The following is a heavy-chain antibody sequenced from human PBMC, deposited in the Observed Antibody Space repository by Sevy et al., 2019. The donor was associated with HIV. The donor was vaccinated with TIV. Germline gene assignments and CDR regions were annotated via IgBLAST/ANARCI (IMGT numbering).Heavy chain of an antibody. D-gene: IGHD3-10*01. Sequence: GESLKISCKGSGYSFANYWIGWVRQMPGKGLEWMGIIYPRDSDTRYSPSFQGQVTISAVKSITTAYLQWSSLKASDTAMYYCARQPAGGEDYFDYWGQRTLVTVSS. J-gene: IGHJ4*02. CDR1: GYSFANYW. CDR2: IYPRDSDT. CDR3: ARQPAGGEDYFDY. V-gene: IGHV5-51*01.